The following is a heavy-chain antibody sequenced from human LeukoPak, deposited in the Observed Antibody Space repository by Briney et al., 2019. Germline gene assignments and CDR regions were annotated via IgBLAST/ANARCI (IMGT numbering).Heavy chain of an antibody. CDR3: ASAPRYSSSWPNNWFDP. J-gene: IGHJ5*02. V-gene: IGHV1-18*01. D-gene: IGHD6-13*01. CDR1: GYTFTSYG. Sequence: ASVKVSCKASGYTFTSYGISWVRQAPGQGLEWMGWISAYNGNTNYAQKLQGRVTTTTDTSTSTAYMELRSLRSDDTAVYFCASAPRYSSSWPNNWFDPWGQGTLVTVSS. CDR2: ISAYNGNT.